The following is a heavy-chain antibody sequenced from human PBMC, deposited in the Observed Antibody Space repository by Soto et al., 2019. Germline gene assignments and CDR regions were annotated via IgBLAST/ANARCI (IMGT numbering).Heavy chain of an antibody. CDR1: AGLPRPCDDL. CDR2: IYYSGST. J-gene: IGHJ6*02. Sequence: RYSGSAGLPRPCDDLVCCLRQPPGKGLEWIGYIYYSGSTYYNPSLKSRVTISVDTSKNQFSLKLSSVTAADTAVYYCARDGTTAPYYYGMDVWGQGTTVT. D-gene: IGHD4-17*01. V-gene: IGHV4-30-4*01. CDR3: ARDGTTAPYYYGMDV.